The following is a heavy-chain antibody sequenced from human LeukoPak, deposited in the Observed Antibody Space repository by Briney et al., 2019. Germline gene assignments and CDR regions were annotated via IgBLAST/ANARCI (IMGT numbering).Heavy chain of an antibody. CDR3: ARGLEQGLVGDFDP. D-gene: IGHD6-19*01. V-gene: IGHV4-4*07. CDR1: GGSISSYY. J-gene: IGHJ5*02. CDR2: IYTSGST. Sequence: SETLSLTCTVSGGSISSYYWSWIRQPAGKGLEWIGRIYTSGSTNYNPSLKSRVTMSVDTSKNQFSLKLSSVTAADTAVYYRARGLEQGLVGDFDPWGQGTLVTVSS.